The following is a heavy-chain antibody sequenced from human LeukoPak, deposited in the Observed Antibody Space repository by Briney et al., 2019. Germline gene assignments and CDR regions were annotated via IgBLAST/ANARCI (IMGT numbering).Heavy chain of an antibody. Sequence: LSCAASGFTFSSYAMSWVRQAPGKGLEWVSAISGSGGSTYYADSVKGRFTISRDNSKNTLYLQMTSLGPEDTAVYYSAKDRPGKKLVPPDYWGQGTLVTVSS. CDR3: AKDRPGKKLVPPDY. CDR1: GFTFSSYA. D-gene: IGHD6-13*01. J-gene: IGHJ4*02. V-gene: IGHV3-23*01. CDR2: ISGSGGST.